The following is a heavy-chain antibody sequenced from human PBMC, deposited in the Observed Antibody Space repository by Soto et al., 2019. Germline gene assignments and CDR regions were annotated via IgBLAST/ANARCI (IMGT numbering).Heavy chain of an antibody. Sequence: PSETLSLTCAVYGGSFSGYYWSWIRQPPGKGLEWIGEINHSGSTNYNPSLKSRVTISVDTSKNQFSLKLSSVTAADTAVYYCSRGYGPGQYNWFDLWGQGNLVTVSS. CDR1: GGSFSGYY. V-gene: IGHV4-34*01. CDR3: SRGYGPGQYNWFDL. D-gene: IGHD4-17*01. J-gene: IGHJ5*02. CDR2: INHSGST.